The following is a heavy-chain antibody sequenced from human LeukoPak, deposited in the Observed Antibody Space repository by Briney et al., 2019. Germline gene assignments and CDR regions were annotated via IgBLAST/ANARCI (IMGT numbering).Heavy chain of an antibody. CDR3: AKDTPLFYHYYGIDV. Sequence: GGSLRLSCAASGLNLDAYAMHWVRQAPGKGLEWVSLISGDGTITYYADSVKGRFTISRDNSKNSLFLEMNSLRSEDTALYYCAKDTPLFYHYYGIDVWGLGTTVTVSS. V-gene: IGHV3-43*02. CDR2: ISGDGTIT. CDR1: GLNLDAYA. J-gene: IGHJ6*02.